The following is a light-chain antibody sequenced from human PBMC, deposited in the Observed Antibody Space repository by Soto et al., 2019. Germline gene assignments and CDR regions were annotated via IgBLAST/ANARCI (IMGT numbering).Light chain of an antibody. CDR1: TGAVTSGHY. CDR3: LLSFSGAQVV. CDR2: DTS. V-gene: IGLV7-46*01. J-gene: IGLJ2*01. Sequence: QAVVTQEPSLTVSPGGTVTLTCGSSTGAVTSGHYPYWFQQKPGQAPRTLIYDTSNKHSWTPARFSGSLLGGKAALTLSGAQPEDGAEYYCLLSFSGAQVVFGGGTQLTVL.